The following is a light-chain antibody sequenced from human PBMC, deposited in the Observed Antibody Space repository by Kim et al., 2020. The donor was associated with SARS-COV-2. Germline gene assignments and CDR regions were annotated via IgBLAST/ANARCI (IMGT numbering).Light chain of an antibody. CDR3: SSFTTSTLYV. CDR1: SSDIGGYNF. Sequence: QSALTQPASVSASLGQSITISCTGTSSDIGGYNFVSWYQQHPGRAPKLMIYDVSHRPSGVSNRFSGPKSGSTASLTISGLQAEDEADYYCSSFTTSTLYVFGDGTKVTVL. V-gene: IGLV2-14*03. CDR2: DVS. J-gene: IGLJ1*01.